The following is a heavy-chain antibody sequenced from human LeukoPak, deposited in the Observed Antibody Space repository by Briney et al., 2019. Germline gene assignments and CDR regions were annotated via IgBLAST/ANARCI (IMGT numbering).Heavy chain of an antibody. CDR2: VGVSGDIT. CDR3: AKPSLGLIDINYFFDH. J-gene: IGHJ4*02. CDR1: GFTFSNYA. Sequence: PGGSLRLSCAASGFTFSNYAMSWVRQAPEKGLEWVSVVGVSGDITYYADSVKGRFTISRDNSKNTLYLQMNSLRAEDTAVYYCAKPSLGLIDINYFFDHWGQGTLVTVSS. V-gene: IGHV3-23*01. D-gene: IGHD7-27*01.